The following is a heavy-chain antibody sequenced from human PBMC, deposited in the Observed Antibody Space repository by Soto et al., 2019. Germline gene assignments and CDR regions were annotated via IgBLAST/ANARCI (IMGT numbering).Heavy chain of an antibody. D-gene: IGHD1-26*01. J-gene: IGHJ3*02. V-gene: IGHV4-59*08. Sequence: SETLSLTCTVSGDSISDYYWSRFRQPPGKGLEWIGYIYYSGYTNYNPSLKSRVTISLDTSKNQFSLKLHSVTAADTAVYYCSRGLGNAFHIWGQGTMVTVSS. CDR3: SRGLGNAFHI. CDR2: IYYSGYT. CDR1: GDSISDYY.